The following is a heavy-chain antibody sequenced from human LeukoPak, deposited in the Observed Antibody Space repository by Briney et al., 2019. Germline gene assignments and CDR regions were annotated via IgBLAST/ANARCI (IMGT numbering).Heavy chain of an antibody. CDR2: INAHSGGT. J-gene: IGHJ2*01. V-gene: IGHV1-2*02. D-gene: IGHD1-26*01. Sequence: EASVRVSCMASGYTFTVYYMHWVPHAPGQGREWMGWINAHSGGTNYAEDLQGRVTMTRDTSISTAYMELSSLRSDDTAVYYCARDWEGLGEYWYFDLWGGGTLVTVSS. CDR1: GYTFTVYY. CDR3: ARDWEGLGEYWYFDL.